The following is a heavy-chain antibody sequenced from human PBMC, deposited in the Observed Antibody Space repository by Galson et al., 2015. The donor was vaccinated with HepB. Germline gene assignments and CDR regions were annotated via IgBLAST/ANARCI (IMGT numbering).Heavy chain of an antibody. D-gene: IGHD6-13*01. CDR1: GYTFTSYD. CDR2: MNPNSGNT. J-gene: IGHJ6*03. V-gene: IGHV1-8*01. CDR3: ARGRGSSWYSYYYYYMTS. Sequence: SVKVSCKASGYTFTSYDINWVRQATGQGLEWMGWMNPNSGNTGYAQKFQGRVTMTRNTSISTAYMELSSLRSEDTAVYYCARGRGSSWYSYYYYYMTSGAKGPRSPSP.